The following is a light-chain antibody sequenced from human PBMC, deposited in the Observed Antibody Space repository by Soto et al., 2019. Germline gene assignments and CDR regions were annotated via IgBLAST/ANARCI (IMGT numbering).Light chain of an antibody. Sequence: IHMTQFPSSLSASVGDRVTITCRASETISHYLNWYQQKPGKAPKLLIYGASKLQTGVPSRFSGSGSGTDFTLTITSLQDEDFATYYCQQSSSTPLTFGGGTKVEIK. CDR2: GAS. J-gene: IGKJ4*01. CDR3: QQSSSTPLT. V-gene: IGKV1-39*01. CDR1: ETISHY.